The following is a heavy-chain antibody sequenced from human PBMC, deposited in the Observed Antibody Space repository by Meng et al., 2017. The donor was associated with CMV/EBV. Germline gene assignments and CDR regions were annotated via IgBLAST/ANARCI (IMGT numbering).Heavy chain of an antibody. CDR3: ARAYQLRRPGGGDY. J-gene: IGHJ4*02. V-gene: IGHV3-7*04. CDR2: IKQDGSEK. CDR1: GFTFSSYW. Sequence: GGSLRLSCAASGFTFSSYWMSWVRQAPGKGLEWVANIKQDGSEKYYVDSVKGRFTISRDNAKNSLYLQMNSLRAEDTAVYYCARAYQLRRPGGGDYWGQGTLVTVSS. D-gene: IGHD3-16*01.